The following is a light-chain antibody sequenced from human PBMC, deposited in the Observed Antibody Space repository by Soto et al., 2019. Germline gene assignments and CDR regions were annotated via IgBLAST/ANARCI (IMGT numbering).Light chain of an antibody. CDR2: GAS. CDR1: QSCSRN. V-gene: IGKV3-15*01. Sequence: EKVMTQFPATQSASQGERATLSCRASQSCSRNLAWYQHKTRQAPRLLIYGASTRATGTPARFSDSGSGTEFTLTISSLQSEDFAVYHCQQYNISPPWTFSQGTKVDIK. J-gene: IGKJ1*01. CDR3: QQYNISPPWT.